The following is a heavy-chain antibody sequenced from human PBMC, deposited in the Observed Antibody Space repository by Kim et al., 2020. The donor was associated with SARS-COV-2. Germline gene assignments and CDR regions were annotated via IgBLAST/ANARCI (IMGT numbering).Heavy chain of an antibody. CDR2: N. D-gene: IGHD6-6*01. V-gene: IGHV6-1*01. J-gene: IGHJ4*02. CDR3: ARDSVRHFDY. Sequence: NGYAVSVKSRITTNPDTSKTQFSLQLNSVTPEDTAVYYCARDSVRHFDYWGQGTLVTVSS.